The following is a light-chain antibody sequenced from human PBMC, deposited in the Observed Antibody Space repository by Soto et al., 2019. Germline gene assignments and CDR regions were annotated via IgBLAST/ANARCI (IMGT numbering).Light chain of an antibody. CDR3: MQSRKNTWT. J-gene: IGKJ1*01. CDR1: QSLLYSNGFNC. Sequence: IVMTQSPLSLSVTPGESASISCRSSQSLLYSNGFNCLDWYLQKPGQSPQLLIYMASYRASRVADRFICSGSGADFALEISRVEAEDVGVYYCMQSRKNTWTFGQGTKVAIK. V-gene: IGKV2-28*01. CDR2: MAS.